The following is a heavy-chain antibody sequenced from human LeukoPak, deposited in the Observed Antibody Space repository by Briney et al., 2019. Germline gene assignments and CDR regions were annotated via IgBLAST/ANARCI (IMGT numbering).Heavy chain of an antibody. Sequence: GGSLRLSCAASGFTFSSYWMHWVRQAPGKGLMWVSRINSDGSITNYADSVKGRFTISRDNAKNTLYLQMNSLRAEDTAVYYCARSINYDLFDLWGRGTLVTVSS. D-gene: IGHD3-3*01. V-gene: IGHV3-74*01. CDR3: ARSINYDLFDL. CDR1: GFTFSSYW. J-gene: IGHJ2*01. CDR2: INSDGSIT.